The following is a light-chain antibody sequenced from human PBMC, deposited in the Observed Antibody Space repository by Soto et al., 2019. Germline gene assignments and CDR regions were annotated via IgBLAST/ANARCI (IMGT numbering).Light chain of an antibody. CDR2: GVS. Sequence: EIVLTQSPGTLSLSPGERATLSCRASQSFSSSSLAWYQHKPGQAPRLLIFGVSTRATGIPDRFSGSGSGTDFTLTISKLEPEDFEVYYCQQYGNSPFAFGHGTKVDIX. V-gene: IGKV3-20*01. J-gene: IGKJ3*01. CDR1: QSFSSSS. CDR3: QQYGNSPFA.